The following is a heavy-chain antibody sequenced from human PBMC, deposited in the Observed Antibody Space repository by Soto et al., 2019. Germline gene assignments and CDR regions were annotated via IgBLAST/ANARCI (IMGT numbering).Heavy chain of an antibody. Sequence: PGGSMIHSWASSGFNFSSYCMHLVRQNPGKGLEWVAVIWYDGGNKYYAESVKGRFTISRDNSKNTLYLQMNSLRGEDTAVYYWARVDVIAAGYLHHWGQGTLVTVSS. CDR3: ARVDVIAAGYLHH. CDR1: GFNFSSYC. V-gene: IGHV3-33*01. D-gene: IGHD6-13*01. J-gene: IGHJ1*01. CDR2: IWYDGGNK.